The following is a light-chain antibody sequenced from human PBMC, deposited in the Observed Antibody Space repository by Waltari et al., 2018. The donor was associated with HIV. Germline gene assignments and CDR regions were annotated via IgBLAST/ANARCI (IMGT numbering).Light chain of an antibody. V-gene: IGKV1-13*02. CDR3: QQFNSYPT. Sequence: AIQLTQSPSSLSASVGDRVTITCRASQGIRSALAWYQQQPGKAPKLLIYDASRLEGGVPSRFSGSGSGTDFTLTISSLQPEDFATYYWQQFNSYPTFGGGTKVEIK. J-gene: IGKJ4*01. CDR1: QGIRSA. CDR2: DAS.